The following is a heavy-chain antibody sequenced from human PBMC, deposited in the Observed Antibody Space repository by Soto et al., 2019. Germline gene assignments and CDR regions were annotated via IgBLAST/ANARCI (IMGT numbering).Heavy chain of an antibody. V-gene: IGHV4-30-2*01. D-gene: IGHD3-10*01. CDR3: ASAWFGELYKDY. CDR1: GGSISSGGYS. Sequence: KTSETLSLTCAVSGGSISSGGYSWSWIRQPPGKGLEWIGYIYHSGSTYYNPSLKSRVTISVDRSKNQFSLKLSSVTAADTAVYYCASAWFGELYKDYWGQGTLVTVSS. CDR2: IYHSGST. J-gene: IGHJ4*02.